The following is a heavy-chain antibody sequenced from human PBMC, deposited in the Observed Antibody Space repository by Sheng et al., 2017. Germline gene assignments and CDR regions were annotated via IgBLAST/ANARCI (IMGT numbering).Heavy chain of an antibody. CDR1: GGTFSSYA. CDR3: ARGPLVVPAAMRDYYYYYYMDV. V-gene: IGHV1-69*04. CDR2: IIPILGIA. Sequence: QVQLVQSGAEVKKPGSSVKVSCKASGGTFSSYAISWVRQAPGQGLEWMGGIIPILGIANYAQKFQGRVTITADKSTSTAYMELSSLRSEDTAVYYCARGPLVVPAAMRDYYYYYYMDVWGKGTTVTVSS. D-gene: IGHD2-2*01. J-gene: IGHJ6*03.